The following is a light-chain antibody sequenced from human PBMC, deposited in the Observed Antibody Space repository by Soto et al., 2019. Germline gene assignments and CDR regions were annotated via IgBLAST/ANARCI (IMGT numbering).Light chain of an antibody. CDR3: LQDYNYPYT. V-gene: IGKV1-6*01. CDR1: QGIRNN. CDR2: AAS. J-gene: IGKJ2*01. Sequence: AIQMTQSPSSLSASVGDRVAITCRASQGIRNNLGWYQQKPGKAPKLLIYAASGLQSGVPSRFSGSGSGTDFTLTISSLQPEDFATYFCLQDYNYPYTFGQGTKLEIK.